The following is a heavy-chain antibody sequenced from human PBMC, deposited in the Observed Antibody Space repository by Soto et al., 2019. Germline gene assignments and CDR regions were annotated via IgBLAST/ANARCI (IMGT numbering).Heavy chain of an antibody. V-gene: IGHV3-30-3*01. CDR3: ARGSFPVAGTYWVFDY. Sequence: QVQLVESGGGVVQPGRSLRLSCAASGFTFSSYAMHWVRQSPVKGLELVAVISYDGSNKYYADSVKGRFTISRDNSKNTLYLQMNSLRAQDTAVYYCARGSFPVAGTYWVFDYWGQGTLVTVSS. D-gene: IGHD6-19*01. CDR1: GFTFSSYA. CDR2: ISYDGSNK. J-gene: IGHJ4*02.